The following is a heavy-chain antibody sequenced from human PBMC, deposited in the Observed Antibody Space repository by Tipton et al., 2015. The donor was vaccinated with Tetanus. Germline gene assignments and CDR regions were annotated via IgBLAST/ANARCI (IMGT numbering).Heavy chain of an antibody. CDR2: ISGSGATT. V-gene: IGHV3-23*01. CDR1: GFTFSNCA. CDR3: AKDRAAGGPGAS. D-gene: IGHD4-23*01. Sequence: SLRLSCAASGFTFSNCAMRWVRQVPGKGLEWVSGISGSGATTYYEDSVKGRFTISRDNPKNMLYLQMNSLRAEDTAVYYCAKDRAAGGPGASWGQGTLVTVSS. J-gene: IGHJ5*02.